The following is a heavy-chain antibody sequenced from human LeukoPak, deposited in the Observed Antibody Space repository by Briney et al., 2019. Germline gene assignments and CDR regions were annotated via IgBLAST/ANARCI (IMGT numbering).Heavy chain of an antibody. Sequence: PSETLSLTCADSGGSISTYYWSWIRQPPGQGLEWIGYIYNSGSTNYNPSLKSRVTISVDTSKNQFSLKLSSVTAADTAVYYCARENSNSWYLDYWGQGTLVTVSS. V-gene: IGHV4-59*01. D-gene: IGHD6-13*01. CDR2: IYNSGST. CDR3: ARENSNSWYLDY. J-gene: IGHJ4*02. CDR1: GGSISTYY.